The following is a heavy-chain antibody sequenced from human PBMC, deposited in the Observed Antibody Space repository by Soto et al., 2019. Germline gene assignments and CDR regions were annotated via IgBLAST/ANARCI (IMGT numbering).Heavy chain of an antibody. V-gene: IGHV1-2*02. J-gene: IGHJ6*02. D-gene: IGHD1-7*01. CDR2: INPNSGGT. CDR1: GYTFTGYY. Sequence: GASVKVSCKASGYTFTGYYMHWVRQAPGQGLEWMGWINPNSGGTNYAQKFQGRVTVTRDTSISTAYMELSRLRSDDTAVYYCARDVVITGTTAYYYYGMDVWGQGTTVTVSS. CDR3: ARDVVITGTTAYYYYGMDV.